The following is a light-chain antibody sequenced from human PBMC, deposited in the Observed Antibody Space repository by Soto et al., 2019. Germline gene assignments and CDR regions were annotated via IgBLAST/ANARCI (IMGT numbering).Light chain of an antibody. V-gene: IGKV3-11*01. CDR1: QSVSSH. Sequence: EIVLTQSPATLSLSPGERGTLSCRASQSVSSHLAWYQQKPGQAPRLLIYDASKRPTGIPARFSGSGSGTDFTLTISSLEPEDFAVYDCQQRSDRLPITFGQETRLEIK. CDR2: DAS. J-gene: IGKJ5*01. CDR3: QQRSDRLPIT.